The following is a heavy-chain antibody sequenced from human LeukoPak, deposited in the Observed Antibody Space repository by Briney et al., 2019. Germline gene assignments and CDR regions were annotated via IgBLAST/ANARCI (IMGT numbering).Heavy chain of an antibody. V-gene: IGHV3-21*01. J-gene: IGHJ4*02. CDR2: ISSSSSYI. Sequence: PGGSLRLSCAASGFTFSSYSMNWVPQAPGKGREWVSSISSSSSYIFYADSVKGRFTISRDNAKNSLYLQMNSLRAEDTAVYYCARDDSSGPPGYWGQGTLVTVSS. CDR1: GFTFSSYS. D-gene: IGHD3-22*01. CDR3: ARDDSSGPPGY.